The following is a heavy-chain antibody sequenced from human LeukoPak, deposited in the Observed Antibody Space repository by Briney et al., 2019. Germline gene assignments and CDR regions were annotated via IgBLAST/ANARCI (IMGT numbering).Heavy chain of an antibody. Sequence: SVKVSCKASGGTFSSYAISWVRQAPGQGLEWMGRIIPILGIANYAQKFQGRVTITADKSTSTAYMELSSLRSEDTAVYYCARGVAATSFDYWGQGTLVTVSS. CDR2: IIPILGIA. CDR3: ARGVAATSFDY. CDR1: GGTFSSYA. D-gene: IGHD2-15*01. V-gene: IGHV1-69*04. J-gene: IGHJ4*02.